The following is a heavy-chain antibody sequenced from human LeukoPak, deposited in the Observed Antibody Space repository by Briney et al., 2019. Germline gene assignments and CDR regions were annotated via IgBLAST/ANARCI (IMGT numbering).Heavy chain of an antibody. J-gene: IGHJ3*02. CDR3: TREFITKIVVVNDAFDI. D-gene: IGHD3-22*01. Sequence: GGSLRLSCTASGLTFGDDAMSWVREAPGKGLGWVGFIRSKAYGRTTEYAASVKGRFTISRDDSKSIAYLQMNSLKTEDTAVYYCTREFITKIVVVNDAFDIWGQGTMVAVSS. CDR1: GLTFGDDA. CDR2: IRSKAYGRTT. V-gene: IGHV3-49*04.